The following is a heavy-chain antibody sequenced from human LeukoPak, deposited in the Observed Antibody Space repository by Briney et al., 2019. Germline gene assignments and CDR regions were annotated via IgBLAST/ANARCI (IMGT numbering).Heavy chain of an antibody. CDR1: GFSFSDYY. Sequence: GGSLRLSCSASGFSFSDYYMNWVRQAPGKGLEWVSAISGRSSHVYYGESVKGRFTISRDNAKNSLYLQLDSLGVEDTAVYYCGRAFPPLRTSSAGDLWGQGTLVTVSS. CDR2: ISGRSSHV. D-gene: IGHD3-16*01. V-gene: IGHV3-21*01. CDR3: GRAFPPLRTSSAGDL. J-gene: IGHJ1*01.